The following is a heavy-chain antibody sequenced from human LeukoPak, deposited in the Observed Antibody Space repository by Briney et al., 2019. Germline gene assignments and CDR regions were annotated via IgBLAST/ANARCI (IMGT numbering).Heavy chain of an antibody. J-gene: IGHJ5*02. V-gene: IGHV3-21*01. CDR1: GFSFGTYR. Sequence: PGGSLRLSCAASGFSFGTYRMNWVRQAPGKGLEWVSSISDASRNIYYADSVKGRFTVSRDNAKSSLYLQMNSLRAEDTAVYYCARTDYYYSYFDPWGQGTLVTVPS. CDR3: ARTDYYYSYFDP. D-gene: IGHD3-22*01. CDR2: ISDASRNI.